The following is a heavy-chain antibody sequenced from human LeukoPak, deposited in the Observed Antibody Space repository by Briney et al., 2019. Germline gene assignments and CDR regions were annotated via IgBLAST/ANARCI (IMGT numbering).Heavy chain of an antibody. D-gene: IGHD3-10*01. CDR3: ARAKEVVTMVRGVINWFDP. V-gene: IGHV4-39*07. J-gene: IGHJ5*02. CDR1: GGSISSGGYS. CDR2: VYYSGST. Sequence: SETLSLTCAVSGGSISSGGYSWSWIRQPPGKGLEWIGSVYYSGSTYYNPSLKSRVTISVDTSKNQFSLKLSSVTAADTAVYYCARAKEVVTMVRGVINWFDPWGQGTLVTVSS.